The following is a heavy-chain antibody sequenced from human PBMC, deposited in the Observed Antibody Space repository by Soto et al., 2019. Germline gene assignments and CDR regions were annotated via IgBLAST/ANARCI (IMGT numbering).Heavy chain of an antibody. V-gene: IGHV1-18*01. CDR2: ISAYNGNT. CDR1: GYTFTSYG. J-gene: IGHJ4*02. Sequence: ASVKVSCKASGYTFTSYGISWVRQAPGQGLEWMGWISAYNGNTNYAQKLQGRVTMTTDTSTSTAYMELRSLRSDDTAVYYCARAPASSGWYGNFDYWGQGTLVTVSS. CDR3: ARAPASSGWYGNFDY. D-gene: IGHD6-19*01.